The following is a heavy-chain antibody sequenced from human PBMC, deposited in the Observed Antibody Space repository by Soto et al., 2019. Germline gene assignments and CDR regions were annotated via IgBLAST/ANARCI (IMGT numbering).Heavy chain of an antibody. CDR1: GFTFSNYE. Sequence: GGSLRLSCAASGFTFSNYEMNWVRQTPGKGLEWVSYISYTGSTIYYADSVRGRFTISRDNSKNSLYLQMNSLRAEDTAVYYCARGLRIYYDRSGLHYWGQGTLVTVSS. J-gene: IGHJ4*02. V-gene: IGHV3-48*03. CDR3: ARGLRIYYDRSGLHY. CDR2: ISYTGSTI. D-gene: IGHD3-22*01.